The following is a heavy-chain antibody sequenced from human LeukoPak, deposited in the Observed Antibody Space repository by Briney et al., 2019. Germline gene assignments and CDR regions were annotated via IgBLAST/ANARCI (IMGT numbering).Heavy chain of an antibody. J-gene: IGHJ3*02. Sequence: SVKVSCKASGGTFTSYTISWVRQAPGQGLEWMGRIIPILGIANYEQKFQGRVTITADKSTSTAYMELSSLRSEDTAVYYCARDLVVAVAGTGAFDIWGQGTRVTVPS. V-gene: IGHV1-69*04. CDR3: ARDLVVAVAGTGAFDI. CDR2: IIPILGIA. CDR1: GGTFTSYT. D-gene: IGHD6-19*01.